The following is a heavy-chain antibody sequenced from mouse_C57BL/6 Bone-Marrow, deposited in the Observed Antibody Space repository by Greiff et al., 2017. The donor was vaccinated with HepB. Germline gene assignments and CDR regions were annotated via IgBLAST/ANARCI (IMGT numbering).Heavy chain of an antibody. J-gene: IGHJ2*01. CDR2: IFPGDGDT. V-gene: IGHV1-80*01. CDR3: AREKGYLYYFDY. CDR1: GYAFRSFW. Sequence: VQLQQSGAWLVKPGASVKVSCQASGYAFRSFWVKWVEQRPGKGLGWIGQIFPGDGDTNYNGKFKGKATLTADKSSSTAYMQLSSLTSEDSAVYFCAREKGYLYYFDYWGQGTTLTVSS.